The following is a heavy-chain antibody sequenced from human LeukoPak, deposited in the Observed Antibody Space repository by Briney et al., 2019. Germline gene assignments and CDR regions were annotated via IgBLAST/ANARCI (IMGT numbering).Heavy chain of an antibody. J-gene: IGHJ4*02. D-gene: IGHD4-17*01. V-gene: IGHV3-33*01. CDR3: ARERYGDLYYFDY. CDR1: GFTFSSYG. Sequence: GGSLRLSCAASGFTFSSYGMHWVRQAPGKGLEWVAVIWYDGSNKYYADSVKGRFTISRDNSKNTLYLQMNSLRAEDTAVYYCARERYGDLYYFDYCVQGTLVSVSS. CDR2: IWYDGSNK.